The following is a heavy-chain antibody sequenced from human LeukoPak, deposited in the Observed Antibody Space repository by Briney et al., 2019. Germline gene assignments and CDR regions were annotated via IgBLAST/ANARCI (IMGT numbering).Heavy chain of an antibody. CDR3: ARGGSDSGPGGYYYYYMDV. Sequence: ASVKVSCKASGYTFTSYYMHWVRQAPGQGLEWMGIINPSGGSTSYAQKFQGRVTMTRDMSTSTVYMELSSLRSEDTAVYYCARGGSDSGPGGYYYYYMDVWGKGTTVTISS. D-gene: IGHD5-12*01. V-gene: IGHV1-46*01. CDR1: GYTFTSYY. CDR2: INPSGGST. J-gene: IGHJ6*03.